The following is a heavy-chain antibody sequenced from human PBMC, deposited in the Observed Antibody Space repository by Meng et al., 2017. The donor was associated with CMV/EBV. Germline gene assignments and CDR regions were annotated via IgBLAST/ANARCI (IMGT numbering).Heavy chain of an antibody. CDR3: AKALDY. Sequence: GEFLKISCAASGFTFSSYGMHWVRQAPGKGLEWVAFIRYDGSNKYYADSVKGRFTISRDNSKNTLYLQMNSLRAEDTAVYYCAKALDYWGQGTLVTVSS. J-gene: IGHJ4*02. CDR2: IRYDGSNK. CDR1: GFTFSSYG. V-gene: IGHV3-30*02.